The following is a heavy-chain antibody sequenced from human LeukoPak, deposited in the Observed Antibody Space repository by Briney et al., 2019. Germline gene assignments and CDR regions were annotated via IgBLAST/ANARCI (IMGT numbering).Heavy chain of an antibody. V-gene: IGHV4-39*07. CDR3: ARDLAHWYFDL. Sequence: SETLSLTCTVSGGSISSSSYFWGWIRQPPGKGLEWIGSIYHSGSTYYNPSLKSRVTISVDTSKNQFSLKLSSVTAADTAVYYCARDLAHWYFDLWGRGTLVTVSS. CDR2: IYHSGST. CDR1: GGSISSSSYF. J-gene: IGHJ2*01.